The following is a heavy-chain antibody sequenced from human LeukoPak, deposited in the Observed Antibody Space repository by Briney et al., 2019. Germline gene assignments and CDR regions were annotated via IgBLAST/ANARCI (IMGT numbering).Heavy chain of an antibody. CDR1: GFSFNNFA. V-gene: IGHV3-30*04. CDR3: ARPYLERSLKFCMDV. D-gene: IGHD3-3*02. J-gene: IGHJ6*03. CDR2: ISYDGSSR. Sequence: PGGSLRLSCAASGFSFNNFAMHWVRQAPGKGLEWVAHISYDGSSRYNEDSVKGRFTISRDDSKNTLYLQMNSLRPEDTAVYYCARPYLERSLKFCMDVWGKGTTVTVSS.